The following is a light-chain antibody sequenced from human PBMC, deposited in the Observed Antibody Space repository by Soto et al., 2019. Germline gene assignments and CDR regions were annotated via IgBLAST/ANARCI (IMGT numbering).Light chain of an antibody. V-gene: IGLV2-23*02. CDR3: SSYAPVNTLV. Sequence: QSALTQPASVSGSPGQSITISCTGTSSYVGSFYLVSWYKQYPRKAPKLLIYEVNKRPSGVSNRFSGSKSGNTASLTISGLQAEDEANYYCSSYAPVNTLVFGGGTKLTVL. CDR1: SSYVGSFYL. CDR2: EVN. J-gene: IGLJ2*01.